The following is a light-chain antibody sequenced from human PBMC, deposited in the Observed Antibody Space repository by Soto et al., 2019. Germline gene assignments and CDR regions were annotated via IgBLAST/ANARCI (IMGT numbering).Light chain of an antibody. V-gene: IGKV3-11*01. CDR3: QQRSNWPPEVT. CDR1: QSVSSY. CDR2: DAS. Sequence: EIVLTQSPATLSLSPGERATLSCRASQSVSSYLAWYQQKPGQAPRLLIYDASNWATGIPARFSGSGSGTDFTLTISSLEPEDFAVYYCQQRSNWPPEVTFGGGTKVEIK. J-gene: IGKJ4*01.